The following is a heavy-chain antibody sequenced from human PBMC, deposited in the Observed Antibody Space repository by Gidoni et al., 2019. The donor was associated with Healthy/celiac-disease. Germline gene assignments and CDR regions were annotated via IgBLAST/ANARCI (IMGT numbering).Heavy chain of an antibody. CDR3: ARDKRDYGSLIVSSGTAHDY. Sequence: EVQLVESGGGLVKPGGSLRLSCAASGFTFSSYSMNWVRQAPGKGLEWVSSISSSSSYIYYADSVKGRFTISRDNAKNSLYLQMNSLRAEDTAVYYCARDKRDYGSLIVSSGTAHDYWGQGTLVTVSS. CDR1: GFTFSSYS. J-gene: IGHJ4*02. D-gene: IGHD3-10*01. CDR2: ISSSSSYI. V-gene: IGHV3-21*01.